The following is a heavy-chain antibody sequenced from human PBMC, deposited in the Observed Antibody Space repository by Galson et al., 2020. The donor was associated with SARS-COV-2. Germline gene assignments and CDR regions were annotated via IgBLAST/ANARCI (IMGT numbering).Heavy chain of an antibody. CDR1: GGSFSGYY. D-gene: IGHD2-21*02. V-gene: IGHV4-34*01. CDR2: INSSVST. J-gene: IGHJ4*02. Sequence: SETLSLTCAVYGGSFSGYYWSWIRQPPGKGLEWIGEINSSVSTNYNPSPKIGSTISVDTSKNHFSLKLSSVTAADTAVYYCAREETFFLVVTATRMCYFDYWGRGTLATVSS. CDR3: AREETFFLVVTATRMCYFDY.